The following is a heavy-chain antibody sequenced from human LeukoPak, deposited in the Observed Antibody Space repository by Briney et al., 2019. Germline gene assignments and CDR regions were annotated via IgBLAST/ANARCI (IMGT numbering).Heavy chain of an antibody. V-gene: IGHV3-53*01. D-gene: IGHD3-9*01. CDR1: GFNVSSNY. Sequence: GGSLRLSCAASGFNVSSNYMSWVRQAPGKGLEWVSVIYSGGSTYYADSVKGRFTISRDNSKNTLYLQMNSLRAEDTAVYYCARDILTGYYGMDVWGQGTTVTVSS. CDR3: ARDILTGYYGMDV. J-gene: IGHJ6*02. CDR2: IYSGGST.